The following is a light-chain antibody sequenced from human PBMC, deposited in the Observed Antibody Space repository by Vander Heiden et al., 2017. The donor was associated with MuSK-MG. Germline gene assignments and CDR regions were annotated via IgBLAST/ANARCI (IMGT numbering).Light chain of an antibody. CDR3: QQYDNLPLAS. V-gene: IGKV1-33*01. CDR1: QDISNY. J-gene: IGKJ4*01. Sequence: DIQMTQCPSSLSASVGDRVTITCQASQDISNYLNWYQQKPGKAPKLLIYDASNLETGVPSRFSGSGSGTDFTFTISSLQPEDLATYYCQQYDNLPLASFGGGTKVEIK. CDR2: DAS.